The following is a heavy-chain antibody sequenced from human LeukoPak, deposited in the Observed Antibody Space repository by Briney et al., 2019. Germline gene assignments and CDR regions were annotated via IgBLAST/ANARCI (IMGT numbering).Heavy chain of an antibody. CDR1: GFTFDGYA. D-gene: IGHD6-19*01. V-gene: IGHV3-9*01. CDR2: ISWNSDNI. CDR3: AKGDSSGEGDY. Sequence: GGSLRLSCAASGFTFDGYAIHWVRQAPGKGLEWVSGISWNSDNIGYADSVKGRFTISRDNAKNSLYLQMNSLRAEDTALYYCAKGDSSGEGDYWGQGTLVTVSS. J-gene: IGHJ4*02.